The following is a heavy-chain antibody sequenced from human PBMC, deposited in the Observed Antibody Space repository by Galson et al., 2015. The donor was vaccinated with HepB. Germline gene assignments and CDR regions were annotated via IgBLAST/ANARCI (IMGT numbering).Heavy chain of an antibody. CDR1: GFTFSSYA. Sequence: SLRLSCAASGFTFSSYAMHWVRQAPGKGLEWVAVISYDGSNKYYADSVKGRFTISRDNSKNTLYLQMNSLRAEDTAVYYCARDRNSYGGNGGFDYWGQGTLVTVSS. CDR2: ISYDGSNK. D-gene: IGHD4-23*01. CDR3: ARDRNSYGGNGGFDY. J-gene: IGHJ4*02. V-gene: IGHV3-30*04.